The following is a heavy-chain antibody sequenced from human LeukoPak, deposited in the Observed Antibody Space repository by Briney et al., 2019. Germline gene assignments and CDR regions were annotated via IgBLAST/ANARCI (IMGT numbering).Heavy chain of an antibody. Sequence: ASVKVSCKASVYTFTGYYMHWVRQAPGQGLEWMGWINPNSGGTNYAQKFQGRVTMTRDTSISTAYMELSRLRSDDTAVYYCARTNYDIYFPGVYFDYWGQGTLVTVSS. CDR1: VYTFTGYY. CDR2: INPNSGGT. D-gene: IGHD3-9*01. CDR3: ARTNYDIYFPGVYFDY. J-gene: IGHJ4*02. V-gene: IGHV1-2*02.